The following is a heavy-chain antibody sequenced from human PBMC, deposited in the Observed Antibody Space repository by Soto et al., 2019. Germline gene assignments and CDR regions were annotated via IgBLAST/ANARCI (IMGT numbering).Heavy chain of an antibody. CDR1: GYTFTGYY. V-gene: IGHV1-2*04. CDR3: AREPNLAAAGPYYYYGMDV. CDR2: INPNSGGT. J-gene: IGHJ6*02. D-gene: IGHD6-13*01. Sequence: QVQLVQSGAEVKKPGASVKVSCKASGYTFTGYYMHWVRQAPGQGLEWMGWINPNSGGTNYAQKFQGWVTMNRDTSISTAYMELSRLRADDTAVYYCAREPNLAAAGPYYYYGMDVWGQGTTVTVSS.